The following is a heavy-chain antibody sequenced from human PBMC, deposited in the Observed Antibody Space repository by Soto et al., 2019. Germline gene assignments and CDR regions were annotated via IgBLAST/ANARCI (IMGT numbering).Heavy chain of an antibody. Sequence: QVQLQESGPGLVRPSETLSLTCTVSGGSISEFYWSWLRQPAGTGMECIGRIYGSGSLYASGTTTHYPALKSRITMSVGMSKNQVSLKLTSVTAADTAVYYCVRGGGRDSRSMYYYYGMDVWGQGTTVTVSS. J-gene: IGHJ6*02. CDR1: GGSISEFY. D-gene: IGHD1-26*01. CDR3: VRGGGRDSRSMYYYYGMDV. CDR2: IYGSGSLYASGTT. V-gene: IGHV4-4*07.